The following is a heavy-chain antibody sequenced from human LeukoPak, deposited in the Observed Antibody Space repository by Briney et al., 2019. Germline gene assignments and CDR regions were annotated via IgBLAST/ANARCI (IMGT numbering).Heavy chain of an antibody. CDR1: GVSISSGSYY. Sequence: SETLSLTCTVSGVSISSGSYYWSWIRQPAGKGLEWIGRIYTSGSTNHNPSLKSRVTIPVDTSKNQFSLKLSSVTAADTAVYYCARGGNYDFWSGSLHAFDIWGQGTMVTVPS. D-gene: IGHD3-3*01. CDR3: ARGGNYDFWSGSLHAFDI. V-gene: IGHV4-61*02. CDR2: IYTSGST. J-gene: IGHJ3*02.